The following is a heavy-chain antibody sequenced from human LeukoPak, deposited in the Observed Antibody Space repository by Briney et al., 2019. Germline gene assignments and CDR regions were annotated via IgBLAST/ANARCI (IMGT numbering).Heavy chain of an antibody. J-gene: IGHJ5*02. CDR3: ARHPRWFSSWYFLNWFDP. V-gene: IGHV4-39*01. CDR1: GGSISSSSYY. D-gene: IGHD6-13*01. CDR2: IYYSGST. Sequence: SETLSLTCTVSGGSISSSSYYWGWIRQPPGKGLEWIGSIYYSGSTYYNPSLKSRVTISVDTSKNQFSLKLSSVTAADTAVYYCARHPRWFSSWYFLNWFDPWGQGTLVTVSS.